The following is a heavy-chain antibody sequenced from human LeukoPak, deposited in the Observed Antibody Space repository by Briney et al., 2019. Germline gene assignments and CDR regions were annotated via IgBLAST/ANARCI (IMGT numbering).Heavy chain of an antibody. J-gene: IGHJ5*02. D-gene: IGHD2-21*01. CDR1: GGTFDNTA. CDR3: AQVDHDRAPYSQRGPQNWFDH. Sequence: SVKVSCKASGGTFDNTAVNWLRQAPGQGLEWMGRIFFTLGSGTYAQKLQGRIKISADRDTNTAYMELTTLTPEDTATYYCAQVDHDRAPYSQRGPQNWFDHWGQGTRVTVSS. CDR2: IFFTLGSG. V-gene: IGHV1-69*04.